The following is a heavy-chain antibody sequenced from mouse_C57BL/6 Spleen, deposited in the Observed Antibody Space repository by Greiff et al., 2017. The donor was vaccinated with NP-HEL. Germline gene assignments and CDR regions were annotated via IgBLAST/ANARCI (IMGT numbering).Heavy chain of an antibody. Sequence: EVKLMESGGGLVQPGGSLKLSCAASGFTFSDYYMYWVRQTPEKRLEWVAYISNGGGSTYYPDTVKGRITISRDNAKNTLYLQMSRLKSEDTAMYYCARWITTGYYYAMDYWGQGTSVTVSS. CDR2: ISNGGGST. V-gene: IGHV5-12*01. CDR1: GFTFSDYY. J-gene: IGHJ4*01. CDR3: ARWITTGYYYAMDY. D-gene: IGHD2-4*01.